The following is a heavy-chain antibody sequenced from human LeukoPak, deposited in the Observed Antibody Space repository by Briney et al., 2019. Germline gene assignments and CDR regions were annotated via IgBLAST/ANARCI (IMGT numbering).Heavy chain of an antibody. CDR1: GFTFSGYW. Sequence: GGSLRLSCAASGFTFSGYWMSWVRQAPGKGLEWVATIKQDGSEKTYVDSVEGRFTSSRDNAKSALFLQMDSLRAEDTAVYYCARFGMDAAIDYWGQGTLVTVSS. D-gene: IGHD2-15*01. CDR2: IKQDGSEK. V-gene: IGHV3-7*01. CDR3: ARFGMDAAIDY. J-gene: IGHJ4*02.